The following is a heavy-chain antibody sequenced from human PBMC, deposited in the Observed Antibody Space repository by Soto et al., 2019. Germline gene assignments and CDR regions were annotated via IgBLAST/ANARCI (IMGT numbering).Heavy chain of an antibody. CDR1: GFSLSSYG. J-gene: IGHJ6*02. V-gene: IGHV3-30*18. Sequence: QVPLVESGGGVVQPGRSLRLSCTASGFSLSSYGMHWVRQAPGKGLEWVAIISYDGSKKYYADSVKGRFTISRDNSKNTLDLQMNSLRTDDTAIYYCANLRAYGLDVWGQGTTVTVSS. CDR2: ISYDGSKK. CDR3: ANLRAYGLDV.